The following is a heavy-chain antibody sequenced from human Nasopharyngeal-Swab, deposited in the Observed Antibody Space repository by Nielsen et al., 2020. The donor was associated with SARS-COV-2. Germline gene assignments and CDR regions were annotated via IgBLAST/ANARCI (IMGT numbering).Heavy chain of an antibody. Sequence: SETLSLTCAVYGGSFSGYYWSWIRPPPGKGLEWIGEINHSGSTNYNPSLKSRVTISVDTSKNQFSLKLSSVTAADTAVYYCARGRGSIAARHWYYGMDVWGQGTTVTVSS. J-gene: IGHJ6*02. V-gene: IGHV4-34*01. D-gene: IGHD6-6*01. CDR2: INHSGST. CDR1: GGSFSGYY. CDR3: ARGRGSIAARHWYYGMDV.